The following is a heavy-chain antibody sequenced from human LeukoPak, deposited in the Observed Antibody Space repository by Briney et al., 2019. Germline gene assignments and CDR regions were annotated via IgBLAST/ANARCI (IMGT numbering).Heavy chain of an antibody. CDR3: ARDGIVGASLFDY. Sequence: SETLSLTCTVSGDSISTYYWSWIRQPAGKGPEWIGRIYISGRTNYNPSLKSRVTISVDTSKNQFSLKLSSVTAADTAVYYCARDGIVGASLFDYWGQGTLVTVSS. CDR1: GDSISTYY. D-gene: IGHD1-26*01. CDR2: IYISGRT. V-gene: IGHV4-4*07. J-gene: IGHJ4*02.